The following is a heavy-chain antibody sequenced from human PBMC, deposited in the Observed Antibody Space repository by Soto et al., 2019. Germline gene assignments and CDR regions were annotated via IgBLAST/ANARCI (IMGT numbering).Heavy chain of an antibody. Sequence: PSETLSLTCAVYGGSFSGYYWSWIRQPPGKGLEWIGYIYYSGSTNYSPSLKSRVTISVDTSKNQFSLKLSSVTAADTAVYYCARHRSWSGYDSDWFDPWGQGTLVTVSS. CDR2: IYYSGST. J-gene: IGHJ5*02. V-gene: IGHV4-59*08. CDR1: GGSFSGYY. CDR3: ARHRSWSGYDSDWFDP. D-gene: IGHD5-12*01.